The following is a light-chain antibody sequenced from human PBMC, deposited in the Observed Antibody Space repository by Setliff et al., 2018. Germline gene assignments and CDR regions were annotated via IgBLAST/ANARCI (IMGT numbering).Light chain of an antibody. V-gene: IGLV3-21*04. CDR3: QEWDSGSEHYV. CDR2: YDS. J-gene: IGLJ1*01. Sequence: SYELTQPPSVPVAPGKTARITCGGSNIGGKSVNWYQQKPGQAPVLVIYYDSDRPSGIPERFFGSNSGNTATLTISRVEAGDEADYYCQEWDSGSEHYVFGTGTKVTVL. CDR1: NIGGKS.